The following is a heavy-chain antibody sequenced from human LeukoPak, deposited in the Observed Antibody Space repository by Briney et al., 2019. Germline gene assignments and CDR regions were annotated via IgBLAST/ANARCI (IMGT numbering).Heavy chain of an antibody. D-gene: IGHD1-26*01. V-gene: IGHV1-58*01. CDR1: GFTFITPA. CDR3: AADGSEWELNFDY. Sequence: SVKVSCKASGFTFITPALQWVRKALGNALEGIGWIVVGSGNTNYAQKFQERVTITRDMSTSTAYMELSSLRSEDTAVYYCAADGSEWELNFDYWGQGTLVTVSS. J-gene: IGHJ4*02. CDR2: IVVGSGNT.